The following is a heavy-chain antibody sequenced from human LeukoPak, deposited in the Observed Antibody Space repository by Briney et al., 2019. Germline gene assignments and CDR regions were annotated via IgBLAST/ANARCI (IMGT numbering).Heavy chain of an antibody. V-gene: IGHV3-21*01. CDR2: ISSSSSYI. CDR3: ARDLWVGGMDV. Sequence: GGSLRLSCAASGFTFSSYSMNWVRQAPGKGLEWVSSISSSSSYIYYADSVKGRFTISRDNAKNSLCLQMNSLRAEDTAVYYCARDLWVGGMDVWGQGTTVTVSS. CDR1: GFTFSSYS. J-gene: IGHJ6*02. D-gene: IGHD2-15*01.